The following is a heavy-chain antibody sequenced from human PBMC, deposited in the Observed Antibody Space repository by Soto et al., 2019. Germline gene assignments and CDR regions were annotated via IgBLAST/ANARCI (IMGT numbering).Heavy chain of an antibody. CDR1: GGSFSGYY. V-gene: IGHV4-34*01. CDR2: IHHGGST. Sequence: QLQLQQWGAGLLKPSETLSLTCAIYGGSFSGYYWSWIRQPPGKGLEWIGEIHHGGSTNYKPSLKSRVTISADTSKNQFSLKLTSVTAADTAVYYCARGEAYGNYPARWGQGTLVTVTS. D-gene: IGHD4-17*01. CDR3: ARGEAYGNYPAR. J-gene: IGHJ4*02.